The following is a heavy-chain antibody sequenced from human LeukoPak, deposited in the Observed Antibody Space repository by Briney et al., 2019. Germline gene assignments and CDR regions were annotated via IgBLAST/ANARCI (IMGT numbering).Heavy chain of an antibody. CDR2: IYGGGST. V-gene: IGHV3-53*01. D-gene: IGHD5-18*01. CDR1: GFTVSSDS. Sequence: GGSLRLSCTVSGFTVSSDSMSWVRQAPGKGLEWVSFIYGGGSTHYSDSVKGRFTISRDNSKNTLYLQMNSLRAEDTALYYCARDSTGYGYEEWYWGQGTLVTVSS. J-gene: IGHJ4*02. CDR3: ARDSTGYGYEEWY.